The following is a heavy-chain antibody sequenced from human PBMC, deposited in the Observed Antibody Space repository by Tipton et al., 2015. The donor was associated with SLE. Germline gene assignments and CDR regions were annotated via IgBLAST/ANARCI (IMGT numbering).Heavy chain of an antibody. CDR2: VYYSGST. J-gene: IGHJ6*03. CDR3: ARDRRKRHGDGFLWFGNNDDAHYYYMDV. V-gene: IGHV4-39*07. D-gene: IGHD3-10*01. CDR1: GGSINTGVYY. Sequence: LRLSCTVSGGSINTGVYYWGWIRQPPGKGLDWIGSVYYSGSTYYNPSLKSRVTISVDAPKDQFSLKLTSVTAAETAMYYCARDRRKRHGDGFLWFGNNDDAHYYYMDVWGRGTTVTVS.